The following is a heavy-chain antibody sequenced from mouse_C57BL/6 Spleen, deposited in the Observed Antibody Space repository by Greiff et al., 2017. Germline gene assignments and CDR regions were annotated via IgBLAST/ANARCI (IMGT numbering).Heavy chain of an antibody. CDR1: GFTFSNYW. D-gene: IGHD2-4*01. V-gene: IGHV6-3*01. J-gene: IGHJ2*01. Sequence: EVKLMESGGGLVQPGGSMKLSCVASGFTFSNYWMNWVRQSPEKGLEWVAQIRLKSDNYATHYAESVKGRFTISRDDSKSSVYLQMNNLRAEDTGIYYCTGRGIYYDYDEGYFDYWGQGTTLTVSS. CDR3: TGRGIYYDYDEGYFDY. CDR2: IRLKSDNYAT.